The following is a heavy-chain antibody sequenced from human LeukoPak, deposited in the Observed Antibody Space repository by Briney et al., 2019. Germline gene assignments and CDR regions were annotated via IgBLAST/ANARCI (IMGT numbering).Heavy chain of an antibody. CDR1: GSPFTTYG. D-gene: IGHD2-2*01. J-gene: IGHJ6*02. Sequence: ASVKVSCKASGSPFTTYGISWVRQAPGQGLEWMGWISAYNGNTNYTQKLQGRVTMTTDTSTSTAYMELRSLRSDDTAVYYCAREGGCSSTSCYYYYYYCMDVWGQGTTVTVSS. V-gene: IGHV1-18*01. CDR3: AREGGCSSTSCYYYYYYCMDV. CDR2: ISAYNGNT.